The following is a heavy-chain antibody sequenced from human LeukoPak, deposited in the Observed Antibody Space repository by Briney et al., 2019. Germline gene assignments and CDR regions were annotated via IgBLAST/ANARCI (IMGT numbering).Heavy chain of an antibody. V-gene: IGHV3-53*01. D-gene: IGHD4/OR15-4a*01. CDR2: IYSDNT. CDR3: ARRAGAYSHPYDY. CDR1: GFTVSSNS. J-gene: IGHJ4*02. Sequence: GGSLRLSCTVSGFTVSSNSMSWVRQAPGKGLEWVSFIYSDNTHYSDSVKGRFTISRDNSKNTLYLQMNSLRAEDTAVYYCARRAGAYSHPYDYWGQGTLVTVTS.